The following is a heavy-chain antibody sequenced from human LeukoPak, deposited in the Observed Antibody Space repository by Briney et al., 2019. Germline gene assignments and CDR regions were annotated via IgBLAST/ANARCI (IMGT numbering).Heavy chain of an antibody. CDR2: MNPNSGNT. J-gene: IGHJ6*02. Sequence: GASVKVSCKASGYTFTSYDINWVRQATGQELEWMGWMNPNSGNTGYAQKFQGRVTMTRNTSISTAYMELSSLRSEDTAVYYCARVKVMTIFGVVIPLNYGLDVWGQGTTVTVSS. D-gene: IGHD3-3*01. V-gene: IGHV1-8*01. CDR3: ARVKVMTIFGVVIPLNYGLDV. CDR1: GYTFTSYD.